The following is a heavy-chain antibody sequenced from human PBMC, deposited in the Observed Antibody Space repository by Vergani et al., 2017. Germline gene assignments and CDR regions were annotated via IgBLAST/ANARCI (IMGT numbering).Heavy chain of an antibody. CDR1: GFTFNHYA. CDR3: AKANPRNSGYDYLYYYHAMDV. CDR2: IRGSGGST. Sequence: EVQLLESGGDLVQPGGSLRLSCAASGFTFNHYAMNWVRQAPGKGLEWGSGIRGSGGSTYYAGSVKGRFTISRDSSKNTLYLQMNSLSAGDTAVYYCAKANPRNSGYDYLYYYHAMDVWGQGTTVTVSS. J-gene: IGHJ6*02. V-gene: IGHV3-23*01. D-gene: IGHD5-12*01.